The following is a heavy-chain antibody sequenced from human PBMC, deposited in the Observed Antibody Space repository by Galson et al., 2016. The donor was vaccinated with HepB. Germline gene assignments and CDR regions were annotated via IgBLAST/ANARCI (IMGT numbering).Heavy chain of an antibody. CDR1: GGSISSGDYY. J-gene: IGHJ4*02. Sequence: TLSLTCPVSGGSISSGDYYWSWIRPHPGKGLEWIGYISYSGSTYYNPSLKSRVTISVDTSKNQFSLKLSSVTAADTAVYYCAGVGRLDFWSGFYVPPFDFWGQGTLVTVSS. D-gene: IGHD3-3*01. V-gene: IGHV4-31*03. CDR2: ISYSGST. CDR3: AGVGRLDFWSGFYVPPFDF.